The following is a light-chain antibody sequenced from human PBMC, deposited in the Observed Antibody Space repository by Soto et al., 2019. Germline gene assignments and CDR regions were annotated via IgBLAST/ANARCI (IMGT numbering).Light chain of an antibody. J-gene: IGKJ4*01. V-gene: IGKV3D-15*01. Sequence: EIVLTQSPATLSLYPGERATLTCRASQSVGTYLAWYQQKPGQAPRLLIYGASTRATGIPARFSGSGSGTEFTLSISSLQSEDVAVYYCQQYHSWVTFGGGTKVDIK. CDR2: GAS. CDR1: QSVGTY. CDR3: QQYHSWVT.